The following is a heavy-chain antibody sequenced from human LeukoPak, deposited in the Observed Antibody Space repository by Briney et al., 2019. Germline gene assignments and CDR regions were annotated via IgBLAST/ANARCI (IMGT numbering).Heavy chain of an antibody. Sequence: PGGSLRLSCAASGFTFRHYWMSWVRQAPGKGLEWVANINQDGSEKYYVDSVKGRFTISRDNTRNSLYLQMSSLRAEDTAVYYCATGGARYYYSDYWGQGTLVTVSS. CDR2: INQDGSEK. D-gene: IGHD3-10*01. J-gene: IGHJ4*02. V-gene: IGHV3-7*01. CDR3: ATGGARYYYSDY. CDR1: GFTFRHYW.